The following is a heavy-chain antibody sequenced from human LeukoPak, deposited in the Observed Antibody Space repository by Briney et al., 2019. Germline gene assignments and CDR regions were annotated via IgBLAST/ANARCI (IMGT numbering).Heavy chain of an antibody. CDR2: INPNSGGT. Sequence: SVKASCKASGYSFSAYYIHWVLRAPGHGLEWMGWINPNSGGTNYALKFRGRVTMTRDTSISTANMELTSLRSDDTAVYYCARPQDHGGNVENFDIWGQGTLVTVSS. V-gene: IGHV1-2*02. CDR1: GYSFSAYY. J-gene: IGHJ3*02. D-gene: IGHD4-23*01. CDR3: ARPQDHGGNVENFDI.